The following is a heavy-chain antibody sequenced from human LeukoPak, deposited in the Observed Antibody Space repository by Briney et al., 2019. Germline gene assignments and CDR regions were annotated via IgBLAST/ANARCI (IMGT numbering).Heavy chain of an antibody. J-gene: IGHJ5*02. Sequence: KTSETLSLTCTVSGYSISSGYYWGWIRQPPGQGLEWIGSIYHSGSTYYNPSLKSRVTISVDTSKNQFSLKLSSVTAADTAVYYCAREGYYDFWSGYYRGNWFDPWGQGTLVTVSS. V-gene: IGHV4-38-2*02. CDR1: GYSISSGYY. D-gene: IGHD3-3*01. CDR2: IYHSGST. CDR3: AREGYYDFWSGYYRGNWFDP.